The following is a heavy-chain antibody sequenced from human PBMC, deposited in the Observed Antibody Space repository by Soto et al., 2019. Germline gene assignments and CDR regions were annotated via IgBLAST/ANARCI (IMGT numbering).Heavy chain of an antibody. J-gene: IGHJ6*02. CDR2: ISAYNGNT. CDR3: ARRRVVVPALSNPPSNYYYYYGMDV. CDR1: GYTFTSYG. Sequence: ASVKVSCKASGYTFTSYGISWVRQAPGQGLEWMGWISAYNGNTNYAQKLQGRVTMTTDTSTSTAYMELRSLRSDDTAVYYCARRRVVVPALSNPPSNYYYYYGMDVWGQGTTVTVSS. D-gene: IGHD2-2*01. V-gene: IGHV1-18*01.